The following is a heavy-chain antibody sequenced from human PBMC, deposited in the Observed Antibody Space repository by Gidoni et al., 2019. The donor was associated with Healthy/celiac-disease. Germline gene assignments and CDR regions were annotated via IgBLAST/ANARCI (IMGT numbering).Heavy chain of an antibody. CDR3: ARVGIIRTTVTPNWFDP. CDR1: GGSISSGDYY. J-gene: IGHJ5*02. D-gene: IGHD4-17*01. CDR2: IYYSGST. Sequence: QVQLQESGPGLVKPSQTLSLTCTVSGGSISSGDYYWSWIRQPPGKGLEWIGYIYYSGSTYYNPSLKSRVTISVDMSKNQFSLKLSSVTAADTAVYYCARVGIIRTTVTPNWFDPWGQGTLVTVSS. V-gene: IGHV4-30-4*01.